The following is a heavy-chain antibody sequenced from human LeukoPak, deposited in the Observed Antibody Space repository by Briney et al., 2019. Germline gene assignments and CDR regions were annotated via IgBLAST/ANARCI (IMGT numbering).Heavy chain of an antibody. V-gene: IGHV1-2*02. J-gene: IGHJ4*02. Sequence: GASVKVSCKASGYPFIGNYIHWVRQAPGQGLEWMGWINPNSGGTQYSQKFQGRVTLTRDTSITTGYMELSGLTSDDTAVYYCASLSYYALSGYFYWGQGTLVTVSS. CDR1: GYPFIGNY. D-gene: IGHD3-22*01. CDR3: ASLSYYALSGYFY. CDR2: INPNSGGT.